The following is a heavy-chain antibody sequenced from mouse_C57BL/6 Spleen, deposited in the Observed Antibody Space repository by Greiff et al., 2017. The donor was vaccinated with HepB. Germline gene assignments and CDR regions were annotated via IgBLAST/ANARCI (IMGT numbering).Heavy chain of an antibody. D-gene: IGHD2-2*01. J-gene: IGHJ3*01. CDR3: ARFGGFYGYPWFAY. V-gene: IGHV1-42*01. CDR1: GYSFTGYY. Sequence: VQLQQSGPELVKPGASVKISCKASGYSFTGYYMNWVKQSPEKSLEWIGEINPSTGGTTYNQKFKAKATLTVDKSSSTAYMQLKSLTSEDSAVYYCARFGGFYGYPWFAYWGQGTLVTVSA. CDR2: INPSTGGT.